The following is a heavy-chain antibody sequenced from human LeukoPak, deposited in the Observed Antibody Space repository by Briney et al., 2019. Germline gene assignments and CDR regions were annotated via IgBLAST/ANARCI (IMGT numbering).Heavy chain of an antibody. CDR1: GFTFSSYG. Sequence: PGRSLRLSCAASGFTFSSYGMHWVRQAPGKGLEWVAVIWYDGSNKYYADSVKGRFTISRDNSKNTLYLQMNGLRAEDTAVYFCARVRYCSSTSCSIRYFDYWGQGTLVTVSS. V-gene: IGHV3-33*01. J-gene: IGHJ4*02. CDR2: IWYDGSNK. D-gene: IGHD2-2*01. CDR3: ARVRYCSSTSCSIRYFDY.